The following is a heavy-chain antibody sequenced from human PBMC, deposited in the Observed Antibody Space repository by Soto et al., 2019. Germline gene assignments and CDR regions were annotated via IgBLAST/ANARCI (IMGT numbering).Heavy chain of an antibody. CDR3: ARFGGSSSLYGVGYYYYGMDV. J-gene: IGHJ6*02. V-gene: IGHV4-61*01. D-gene: IGHD6-13*01. Sequence: PSETLSLTCTVSGGSVSSGSYYWSWIRQPPGKGLEWIGYIYYSGSTNYNPSLKSRVTISVDTSKNQFSLKLSSVTAADTAVYYCARFGGSSSLYGVGYYYYGMDVWGQGTTVTVSS. CDR2: IYYSGST. CDR1: GGSVSSGSYY.